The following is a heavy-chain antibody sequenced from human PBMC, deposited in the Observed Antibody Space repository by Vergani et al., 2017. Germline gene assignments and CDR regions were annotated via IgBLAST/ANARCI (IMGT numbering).Heavy chain of an antibody. CDR1: GGTFSSYS. Sequence: QVQLVQSGAEVKKPGSSMKVSCKASGGTFSSYSITWVRQAPGQGLEWMGRIIPILNITFYAQKFQGRVAISADKSTSTAYMELSSLISEDTAVYYCARTVAGLGEWFDPWSQGTLVTVSS. V-gene: IGHV1-69*02. D-gene: IGHD6-19*01. CDR3: ARTVAGLGEWFDP. CDR2: IIPILNIT. J-gene: IGHJ5*02.